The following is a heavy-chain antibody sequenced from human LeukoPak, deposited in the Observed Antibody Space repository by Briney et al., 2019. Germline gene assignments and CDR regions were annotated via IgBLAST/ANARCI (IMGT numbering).Heavy chain of an antibody. V-gene: IGHV3-13*01. CDR3: ARVPVGNYGMDV. Sequence: GGSLRLSCAASGFSFSSYDMHWVRQATGKGLEWVSAIGTAGDTYYPGSVKGRFTISRENAKNSLYLQMNSLRAGDTAVYYCARVPVGNYGMDVWGQGTTVTVSS. J-gene: IGHJ6*02. CDR2: IGTAGDT. CDR1: GFSFSSYD. D-gene: IGHD1-1*01.